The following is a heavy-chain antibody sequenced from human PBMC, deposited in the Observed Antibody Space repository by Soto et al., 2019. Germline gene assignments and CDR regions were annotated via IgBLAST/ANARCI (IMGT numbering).Heavy chain of an antibody. CDR3: ARDYYDSSGSYPDSEAFNDY. CDR1: GYTFTSYG. Sequence: GASVKVSCKASGYTFTSYGISWVRQAPGQGLEWMGWISAYNGNTNYAQKLQGRVTMTTDTSTSTAYMELRSLRSDDTAVYYCARDYYDSSGSYPDSEAFNDYWGQGTLVTVSS. D-gene: IGHD3-22*01. CDR2: ISAYNGNT. V-gene: IGHV1-18*01. J-gene: IGHJ4*02.